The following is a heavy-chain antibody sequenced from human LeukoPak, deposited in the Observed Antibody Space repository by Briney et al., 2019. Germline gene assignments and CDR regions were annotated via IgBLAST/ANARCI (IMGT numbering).Heavy chain of an antibody. Sequence: PGGSLRLSCAASGFTFSSYWMSWVRQAPGKGLEWVANIKQDGSEKYYVDSVKGRFTISRDNAKNSLYLQMNSLRAEDTAIYYCARDSPYSARGQPADYWGQGTLVTVSS. CDR3: ARDSPYSARGQPADY. CDR1: GFTFSSYW. V-gene: IGHV3-7*01. J-gene: IGHJ4*02. D-gene: IGHD6-6*01. CDR2: IKQDGSEK.